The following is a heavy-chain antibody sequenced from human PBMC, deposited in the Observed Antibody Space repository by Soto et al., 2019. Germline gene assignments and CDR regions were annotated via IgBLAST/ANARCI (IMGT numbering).Heavy chain of an antibody. D-gene: IGHD2-15*01. J-gene: IGHJ4*02. CDR3: ARYGSGECNRGSCYSPFDY. Sequence: ETLSLTCAVYGGSFSGYYWSWIRQPPGKGLEWIGEINHSGSTNYNPSLKSRVTISVDTSKNQFSLKLSSVTAADTAVYYCARYGSGECNRGSCYSPFDYWGQGTLVTVSS. CDR1: GGSFSGYY. CDR2: INHSGST. V-gene: IGHV4-34*01.